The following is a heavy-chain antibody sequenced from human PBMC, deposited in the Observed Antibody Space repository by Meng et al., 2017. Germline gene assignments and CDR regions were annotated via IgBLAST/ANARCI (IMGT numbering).Heavy chain of an antibody. CDR3: ARDLGYNDY. J-gene: IGHJ4*02. D-gene: IGHD5-24*01. V-gene: IGHV1-2*02. Sequence: VQLVQFGAEGKKPGASVKVACKAAGGTFSSYAISWVRQAPGQGLEWMGGINPNSGGTTYAQKFQGRFTMTRDTSISTAYMELSRLRSDDTAVYYCARDLGYNDYWGQGTLVTVSS. CDR1: GGTFSSYA. CDR2: INPNSGGT.